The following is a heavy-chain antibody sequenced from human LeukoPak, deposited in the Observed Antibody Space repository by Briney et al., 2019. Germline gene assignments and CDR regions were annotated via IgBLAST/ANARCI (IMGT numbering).Heavy chain of an antibody. D-gene: IGHD1-26*01. V-gene: IGHV3-23*01. J-gene: IGHJ3*02. CDR3: AKSYSGSYSGGAAFDI. CDR2: ISGSGGST. CDR1: GLTFSSYA. Sequence: GGSLRLSCAASGLTFSSYAMSWVRQAPGKGLEWVSAISGSGGSTYYADSVKGRFTISRDNSKNTLYLQMNSLRAEDTAVYYCAKSYSGSYSGGAAFDIWGQGTMVTVSS.